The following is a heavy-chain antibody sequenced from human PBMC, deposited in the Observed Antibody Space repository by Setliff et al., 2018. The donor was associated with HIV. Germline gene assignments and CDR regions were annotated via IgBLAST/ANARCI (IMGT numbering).Heavy chain of an antibody. V-gene: IGHV1-18*01. CDR3: ARLGSGWSDSYYYAMDI. CDR2: ISAYNGNT. Sequence: ASVKVSCKASGYTFTSYGISWVRQAPGQGLEWMGWISAYNGNTNYAQNFLGRVTMTIDTSTSRAYMELRSLRSDDTAVYFCARLGSGWSDSYYYAMDIWGQGTTVTVSS. CDR1: GYTFTSYG. J-gene: IGHJ6*02. D-gene: IGHD6-19*01.